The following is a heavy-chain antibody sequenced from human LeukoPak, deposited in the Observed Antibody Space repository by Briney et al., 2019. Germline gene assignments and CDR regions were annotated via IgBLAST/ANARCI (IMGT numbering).Heavy chain of an antibody. J-gene: IGHJ6*02. CDR3: ARATSGLDV. CDR1: GLTFSNYD. Sequence: GGSLRLSCAASGLTFSNYDMAWVLQAPGKGLEWVSAITTSGDSTQYADSVKGRFTISRENAKNSLYLQMNSLRAGDTAVYYCARATSGLDVWGQGTTVTVSS. V-gene: IGHV3-23*01. CDR2: ITTSGDST.